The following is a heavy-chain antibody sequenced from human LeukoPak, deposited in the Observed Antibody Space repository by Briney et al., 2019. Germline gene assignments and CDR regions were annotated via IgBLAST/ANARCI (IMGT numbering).Heavy chain of an antibody. Sequence: GASVKVSCKASGGTFSSYAISWVRQAPGQGLEWMGGIIPIFGTANYAQKFQGRVTITADESTSTAYMELSSLRSEDTAVYYCAREKVQSSGWYKSYYYYYGMDVWGQGTTVTVSS. CDR1: GGTFSSYA. J-gene: IGHJ6*02. CDR3: AREKVQSSGWYKSYYYYYGMDV. CDR2: IIPIFGTA. D-gene: IGHD6-19*01. V-gene: IGHV1-69*13.